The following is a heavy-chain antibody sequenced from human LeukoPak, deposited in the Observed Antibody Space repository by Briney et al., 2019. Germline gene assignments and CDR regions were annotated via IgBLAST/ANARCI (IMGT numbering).Heavy chain of an antibody. Sequence: GASVKVSCKASGYTFTSYGISWVRQAPGQGLEWMGWISAYNGNTNYAQKFQGRVTITADKSTSTAYMELSSLRSEDTAVYYCARDLLEVPLTGTFFFDYWGQGTLVTVSS. J-gene: IGHJ4*02. CDR1: GYTFTSYG. D-gene: IGHD1-20*01. V-gene: IGHV1-18*01. CDR3: ARDLLEVPLTGTFFFDY. CDR2: ISAYNGNT.